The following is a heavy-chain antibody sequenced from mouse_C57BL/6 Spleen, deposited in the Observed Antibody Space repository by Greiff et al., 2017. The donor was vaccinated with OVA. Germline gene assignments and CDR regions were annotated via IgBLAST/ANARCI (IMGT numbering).Heavy chain of an antibody. CDR1: GYTFTSYT. J-gene: IGHJ1*03. Sequence: QVQLQQSGAELARPGASVKMSCKASGYTFTSYTMHWVKQRPGQGLEWIGYINPSSGYTKYNQKFKDKATLTADKSSSTAYMQLSSLTSEDSAVYYGARSAGYYGSREGYFDVWGTGTTVTVSS. CDR2: INPSSGYT. V-gene: IGHV1-4*01. CDR3: ARSAGYYGSREGYFDV. D-gene: IGHD1-1*01.